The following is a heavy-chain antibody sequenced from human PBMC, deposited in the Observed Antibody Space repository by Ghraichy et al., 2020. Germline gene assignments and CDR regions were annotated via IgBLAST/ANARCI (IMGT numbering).Heavy chain of an antibody. CDR3: ARSGSSWFKYYFDS. CDR1: GDSVTTSSYY. Sequence: SETLSLTCTVSGDSVTTSSYYWSWIRQPPGMGLEWIGYIYYSGESANYNSSLKSRVSMSVDTSKNQFSLKLTSVTAADTAVYYCARSGSSWFKYYFDSWGQGIQVTVSS. D-gene: IGHD6-13*01. J-gene: IGHJ4*02. CDR2: IYYSGESA. V-gene: IGHV4-61*01.